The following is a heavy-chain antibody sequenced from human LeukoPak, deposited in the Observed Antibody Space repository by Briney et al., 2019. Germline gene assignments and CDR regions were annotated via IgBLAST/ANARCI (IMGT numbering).Heavy chain of an antibody. J-gene: IGHJ6*03. CDR3: ARGFGVVSATISYLYYYMDV. D-gene: IGHD3-3*01. CDR1: GYTLSDFG. CDR2: VTAFTDDT. Sequence: GASVKVSCKASGYTLSDFGINWVRQAPGQGPEWVGWVTAFTDDTKSAQKFQGRVTMTTDRSTNTAYMELRSLRSDDTAVYYCARGFGVVSATISYLYYYMDVWGKGTTVTVSS. V-gene: IGHV1-18*01.